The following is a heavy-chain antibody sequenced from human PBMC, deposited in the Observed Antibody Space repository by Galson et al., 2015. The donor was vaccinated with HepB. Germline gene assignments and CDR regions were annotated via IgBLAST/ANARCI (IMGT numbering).Heavy chain of an antibody. Sequence: SLRLSCAGSGFTFGDYAMSWVRQAPGKGLEWVGFIRSKTYGGTTEFAASVKDRFNISRDDSNSIAYLQMNSLKTEDTGVYYCYRDYSSGWSNWYFDLWGRGTLVTVSS. CDR2: IRSKTYGGTT. D-gene: IGHD6-13*01. V-gene: IGHV3-49*04. CDR3: YRDYSSGWSNWYFDL. J-gene: IGHJ2*01. CDR1: GFTFGDYA.